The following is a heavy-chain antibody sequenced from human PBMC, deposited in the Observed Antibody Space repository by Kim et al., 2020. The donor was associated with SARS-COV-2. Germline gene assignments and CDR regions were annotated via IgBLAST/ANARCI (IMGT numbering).Heavy chain of an antibody. CDR2: IIPIFGIA. CDR1: GGTFSSYA. V-gene: IGHV1-69*04. CDR3: ARSVSPAYYDIDWFDP. Sequence: SVKVSCKASGGTFSSYAISWVRQAPGQGLEWMGRIIPIFGIANYAQKFQGRVTITADKSTSTAYMELSSLRSEDTAVYYCARSVSPAYYDIDWFDPWGQGTLVTVSS. J-gene: IGHJ5*02. D-gene: IGHD3-9*01.